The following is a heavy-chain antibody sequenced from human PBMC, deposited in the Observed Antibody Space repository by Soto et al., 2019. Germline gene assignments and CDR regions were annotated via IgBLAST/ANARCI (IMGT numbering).Heavy chain of an antibody. CDR2: IIPIFGTA. J-gene: IGHJ5*02. Sequence: QVQLVQSGAEVKKPGSSVKVSCKASGGTFSSYAISWVRQAPGQGLEWMGGIIPIFGTANYAQKFQGRVTITADESTSTAYMELSILRSEDTAVYYCARDRGRFWSGYYTWFDPWGQGTLVTVSS. D-gene: IGHD3-3*01. CDR3: ARDRGRFWSGYYTWFDP. CDR1: GGTFSSYA. V-gene: IGHV1-69*01.